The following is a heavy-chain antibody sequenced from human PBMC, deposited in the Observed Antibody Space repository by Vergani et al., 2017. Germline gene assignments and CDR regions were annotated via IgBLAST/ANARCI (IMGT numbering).Heavy chain of an antibody. Sequence: EVQLVQSGAEVKKPGASLRISCKVSGYSFTSYWISWVRPMPGKGLEWMGRIDPSDTYTNYSPSFQGHVTSSADTSISTAYLQWSSLKASDTALYYCARHAIPNYYDSSGSPNWYFDLWGRGTLVTVSS. CDR2: IDPSDTYT. CDR3: ARHAIPNYYDSSGSPNWYFDL. D-gene: IGHD3-22*01. CDR1: GYSFTSYW. J-gene: IGHJ2*01. V-gene: IGHV5-10-1*01.